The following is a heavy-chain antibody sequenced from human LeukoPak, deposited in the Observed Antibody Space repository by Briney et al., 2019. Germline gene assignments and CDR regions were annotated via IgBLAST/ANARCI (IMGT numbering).Heavy chain of an antibody. CDR1: GGSISSGGYY. D-gene: IGHD3-10*01. CDR3: AREGGKDGSYY. Sequence: SETLSLTCTVSGGSISSGGYYWSWIRQPPGKGLEWIGYIYHSGSTYYNPSLKSRVTISVDKSKNQFSLKLSSVTAADTAVYYCAREGGKDGSYYWGQGTLVTVSS. J-gene: IGHJ4*02. CDR2: IYHSGST. V-gene: IGHV4-30-2*01.